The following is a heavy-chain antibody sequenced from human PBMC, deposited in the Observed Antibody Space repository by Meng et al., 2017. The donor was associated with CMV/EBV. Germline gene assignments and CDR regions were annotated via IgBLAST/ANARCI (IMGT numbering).Heavy chain of an antibody. CDR2: INADGGST. D-gene: IGHD1-26*01. CDR3: ARVSSGSSCLDD. J-gene: IGHJ4*02. CDR1: GFTLSTYW. Sequence: CVASGFTLSTYWMRWVRQAPGKGLVWVSRINADGGSTAYADSVRGRFTISRDNAKNTLYLQMNSLRAEDTAVYYCARVSSGSSCLDDWGQGTLVTVSS. V-gene: IGHV3-74*01.